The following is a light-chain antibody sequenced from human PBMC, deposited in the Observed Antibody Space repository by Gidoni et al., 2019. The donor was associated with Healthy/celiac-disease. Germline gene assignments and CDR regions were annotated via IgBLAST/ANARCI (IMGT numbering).Light chain of an antibody. J-gene: IGKJ5*01. Sequence: EIVLTQSPGTLSLSPGERATLSCRASQSVSSSYLTWYQQKPGQAPRLLLYVASSRATGIPNRFSGSGYGTYFTLTISRREPEDLAVYYCQQYGSSSITFGQGTRLEIK. CDR3: QQYGSSSIT. V-gene: IGKV3-20*01. CDR1: QSVSSSY. CDR2: VAS.